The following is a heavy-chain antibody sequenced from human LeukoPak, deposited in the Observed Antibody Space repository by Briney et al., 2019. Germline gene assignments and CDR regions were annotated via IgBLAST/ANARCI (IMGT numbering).Heavy chain of an antibody. CDR3: ASFGVVTHNTYNWFDP. Sequence: SVKVSCKATGGTFSSYAISWVRQAPGQGLEWMGRIIPILGIANYAQKFQGRVTITADKSTSTAYMELSSLRSEDTAVYYCASFGVVTHNTYNWFDPWGQGTLVTVSS. J-gene: IGHJ5*02. V-gene: IGHV1-69*04. CDR2: IIPILGIA. D-gene: IGHD3-3*01. CDR1: GGTFSSYA.